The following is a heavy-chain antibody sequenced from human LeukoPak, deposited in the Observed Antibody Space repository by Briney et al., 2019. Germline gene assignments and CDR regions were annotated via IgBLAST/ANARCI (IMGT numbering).Heavy chain of an antibody. CDR3: ARDAPQVPAAGVLAS. D-gene: IGHD6-13*01. CDR1: GFTVSDNY. V-gene: IGHV3-53*01. CDR2: MYSRGDT. J-gene: IGHJ5*02. Sequence: PGGSLRLSCAASGFTVSDNYMSWVRQAPGKGLEWVPVMYSRGDTYYAKSVKGRFTFSRDISKNTLYLQMNGLRTEDTAMYYCARDAPQVPAAGVLASWGQGTLVIVSS.